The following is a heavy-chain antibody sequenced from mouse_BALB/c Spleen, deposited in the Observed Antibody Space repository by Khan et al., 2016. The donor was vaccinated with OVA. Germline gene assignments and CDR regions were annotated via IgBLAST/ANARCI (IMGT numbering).Heavy chain of an antibody. J-gene: IGHJ3*01. Sequence: VQLQQSGPELVKPGASVRISCKASGYTFTDYYINWMKQRPGQGLEWIGWIYPGTINTKYNEKFEDKATLTADKSSTTAYMQLSSLTSEDSAVYFCAREGYYGNYRAWFAYWGQGTLVTVSA. D-gene: IGHD2-1*01. CDR2: IYPGTINT. V-gene: IGHV1-84*01. CDR3: AREGYYGNYRAWFAY. CDR1: GYTFTDYY.